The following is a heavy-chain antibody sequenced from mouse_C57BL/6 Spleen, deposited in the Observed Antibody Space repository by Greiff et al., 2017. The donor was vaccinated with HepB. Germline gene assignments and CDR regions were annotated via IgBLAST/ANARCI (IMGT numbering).Heavy chain of an antibody. CDR3: ARWDDGYFLDY. Sequence: QVQLQQSGAELARPGASVKPSCKASGYTFTSYGISWVKQRTGQGLEWIGEIYPRSGNTYYNEKFKGKATLTADKSSSTAYMELRSLTSEDSAVYFCARWDDGYFLDYWGQGTTLTVSS. D-gene: IGHD2-3*01. V-gene: IGHV1-81*01. CDR1: GYTFTSYG. J-gene: IGHJ2*01. CDR2: IYPRSGNT.